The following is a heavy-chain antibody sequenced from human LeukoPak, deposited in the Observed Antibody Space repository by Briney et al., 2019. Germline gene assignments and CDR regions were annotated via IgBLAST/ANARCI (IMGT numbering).Heavy chain of an antibody. V-gene: IGHV4-4*02. CDR1: GVSISSRNW. CDR2: IYHSGST. J-gene: IGHJ4*02. CDR3: ARASHDYGDYSHFDY. Sequence: PSGTLSLTCAVSGVSISSRNWWSWVRQPPGKGLEWIGEIYHSGSTNYNPSLKTRVTISVDKSKNQFSLKLSSVTAADTAVYYCARASHDYGDYSHFDYWGQGTLVTVSS. D-gene: IGHD4-17*01.